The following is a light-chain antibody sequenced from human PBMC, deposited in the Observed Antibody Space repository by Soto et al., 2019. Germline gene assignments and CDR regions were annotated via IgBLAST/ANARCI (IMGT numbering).Light chain of an antibody. J-gene: IGLJ3*02. V-gene: IGLV2-8*01. CDR3: SSSAGSNNLV. CDR2: EVS. CDR1: SSDVGGYNY. Sequence: QSVLTQPPSASGSPGQSVTISCTGTSSDVGGYNYVSWYQQHPVKAPKLMIYEVSKRPSGVPDRFSGSKSGNTASLTVSGLQAEDEADYYCSSSAGSNNLVFGGGTKLTVL.